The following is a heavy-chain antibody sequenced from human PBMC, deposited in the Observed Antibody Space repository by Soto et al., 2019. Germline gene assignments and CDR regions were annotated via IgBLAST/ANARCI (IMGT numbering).Heavy chain of an antibody. Sequence: EVQLVESGGGLVKPGGSLRLSCAASGFTFRSYSMNWVRQAPGKGLEWVSSISSSGSYTYYADSVRGRFTISRDNAKNSLDLQMNSLRAEYTAVYYCARDRKQLVVGYYYYGMDVWGQGTTVTVSS. J-gene: IGHJ6*02. CDR2: ISSSGSYT. CDR3: ARDRKQLVVGYYYYGMDV. V-gene: IGHV3-21*01. D-gene: IGHD6-6*01. CDR1: GFTFRSYS.